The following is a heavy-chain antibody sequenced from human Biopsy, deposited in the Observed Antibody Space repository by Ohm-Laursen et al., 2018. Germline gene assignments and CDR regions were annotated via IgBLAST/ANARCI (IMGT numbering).Heavy chain of an antibody. CDR1: GFIFSRSV. CDR2: IHGDERGA. CDR3: TGDSGGLGDY. J-gene: IGHJ4*02. V-gene: IGHV3-74*03. Sequence: SLRLSCSATGFIFSRSVMHWVRQAPGKGLMWVSRIHGDERGATYAEPVKGRFTISRDNAKNTLHLQMNSLRAEDTAVYYCTGDSGGLGDYWGQGTLVTVSS. D-gene: IGHD2-8*02.